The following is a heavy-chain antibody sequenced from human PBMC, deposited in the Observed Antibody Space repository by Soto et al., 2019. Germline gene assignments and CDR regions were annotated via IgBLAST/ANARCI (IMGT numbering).Heavy chain of an antibody. J-gene: IGHJ3*02. Sequence: PSETLSLTCTVSGGSISSSSYYWGWIREPPGKGLEWIGSIYYRGSTYYNPSLKSRVTISVDTSKNQFSLKLSSVTAADTAVYYCARSGDPGYCSGGSCYGDAFDIWGQGTMVTVSS. D-gene: IGHD2-15*01. CDR1: GGSISSSSYY. CDR2: IYYRGST. CDR3: ARSGDPGYCSGGSCYGDAFDI. V-gene: IGHV4-39*01.